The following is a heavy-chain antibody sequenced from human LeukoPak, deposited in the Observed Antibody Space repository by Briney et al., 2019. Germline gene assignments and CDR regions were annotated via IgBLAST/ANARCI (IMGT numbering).Heavy chain of an antibody. D-gene: IGHD5-18*01. V-gene: IGHV1-2*02. CDR2: INPNIGGT. CDR1: GYTFTGYY. CDR3: ARTDTAMATDAFDI. Sequence: WASVTVSCKASGYTFTGYYMHWVRQAPGQGLEWMGWINPNIGGTNYAQKFQGRVTMTRDTSISTAYMELSRLRSDDTAVYYCARTDTAMATDAFDIWGQGTMVTVSS. J-gene: IGHJ3*02.